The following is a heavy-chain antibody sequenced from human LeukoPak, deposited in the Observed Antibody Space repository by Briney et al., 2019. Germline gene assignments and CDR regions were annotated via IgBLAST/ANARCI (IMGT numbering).Heavy chain of an antibody. Sequence: SETLSLTCAVSGYSISSGYYWGWIRQPPGKGLEWIGSIYHSGSTYYNPSLKSRVTISVDTSKNQFSLKLSSVTAADTAVYYCARCERAAQPPFVYWGQGTLVTVSS. CDR1: GYSISSGYY. D-gene: IGHD6-13*01. CDR2: IYHSGST. V-gene: IGHV4-38-2*01. J-gene: IGHJ4*02. CDR3: ARCERAAQPPFVY.